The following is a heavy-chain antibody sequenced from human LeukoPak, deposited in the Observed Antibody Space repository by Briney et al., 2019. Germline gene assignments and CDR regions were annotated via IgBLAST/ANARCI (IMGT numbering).Heavy chain of an antibody. CDR2: IVPTFETA. J-gene: IGHJ5*02. Sequence: SVKVSCKTSGGALGSYSICWVRQAPGQGLEWMGGIVPTFETANYAQKFQDRFTITADESTDTVYMELGSLASEDTAVYYCARDRGHCDTSRCYINWFDPWGQGTLVIVSP. V-gene: IGHV1-69*13. D-gene: IGHD2/OR15-2a*01. CDR1: GGALGSYS. CDR3: ARDRGHCDTSRCYINWFDP.